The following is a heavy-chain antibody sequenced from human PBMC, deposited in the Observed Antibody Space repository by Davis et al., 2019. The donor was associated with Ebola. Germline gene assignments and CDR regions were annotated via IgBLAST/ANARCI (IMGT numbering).Heavy chain of an antibody. V-gene: IGHV3-48*03. CDR3: ARRLPNTQPGGFES. D-gene: IGHD7-27*01. CDR2: ITGSGSGI. J-gene: IGHJ5*01. Sequence: GESLKISCAASGFSFSSYEIFWVRQPPGKGLEWVSCITGSGSGIYHADSVKGRFTISRDNAKSSVHLQMNSLRVEDTAVYYCARRLPNTQPGGFESWGPGTLVTVSS. CDR1: GFSFSSYE.